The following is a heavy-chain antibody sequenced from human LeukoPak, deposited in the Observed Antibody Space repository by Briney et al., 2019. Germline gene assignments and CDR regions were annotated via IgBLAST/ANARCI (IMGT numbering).Heavy chain of an antibody. CDR1: GGTFSSYA. V-gene: IGHV1-69*05. D-gene: IGHD6-6*01. CDR3: ARAGNVQPGLVGSEPSPNYYYYYMDV. Sequence: SVKVSCKXSGGTFSSYAISWVRQAPGQGLEWMGGIIPIFGTANYSQKFQGRVTITTDESTSTAYMELSSLRSEDTAVYYCARAGNVQPGLVGSEPSPNYYYYYMDVWGKGTTVTVSS. CDR2: IIPIFGTA. J-gene: IGHJ6*03.